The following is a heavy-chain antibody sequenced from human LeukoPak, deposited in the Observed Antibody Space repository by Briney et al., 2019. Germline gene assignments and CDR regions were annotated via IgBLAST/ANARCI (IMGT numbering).Heavy chain of an antibody. D-gene: IGHD6-13*01. V-gene: IGHV4-59*12. Sequence: SETLSLTCTVSGGSISSYYWSWIRQPPGKGLEWIGYIYYSGSTNYNPSLKSRVTISVDTSKNQFSLKLSSVTAADTAVYYCAREWVGSSWYDYWGQGTLVTVSS. CDR3: AREWVGSSWYDY. CDR1: GGSISSYY. CDR2: IYYSGST. J-gene: IGHJ4*02.